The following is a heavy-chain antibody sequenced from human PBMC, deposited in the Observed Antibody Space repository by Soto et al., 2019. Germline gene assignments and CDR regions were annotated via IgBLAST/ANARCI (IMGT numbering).Heavy chain of an antibody. Sequence: GGSLRLSCAASGFTFSDYYMSWVRQAPGRGLEWISYSSNSGTFATYATSVKGRFSISRDNANNSLYLEMNSLRVEDTAVYYCARSGDNFNVLDYWGQGTPVTVSS. CDR2: SSNSGTFA. CDR1: GFTFSDYY. CDR3: ARSGDNFNVLDY. V-gene: IGHV3-11*06. D-gene: IGHD1-1*01. J-gene: IGHJ4*02.